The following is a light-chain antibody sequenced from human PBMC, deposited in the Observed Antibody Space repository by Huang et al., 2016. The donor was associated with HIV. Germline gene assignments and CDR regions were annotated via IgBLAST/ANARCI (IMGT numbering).Light chain of an antibody. CDR3: QQSNTLPPS. Sequence: DIQMTQSPSSLSASVGDRVTITCQANEDIKNLLNWYQQKPGKAPDLLIYDASKLETGGPSRFGGAGFVTHFTFTITILQPEDFATYYCQQSNTLPPSFGQGTRLDFK. V-gene: IGKV1-33*01. CDR1: EDIKNL. J-gene: IGKJ5*01. CDR2: DAS.